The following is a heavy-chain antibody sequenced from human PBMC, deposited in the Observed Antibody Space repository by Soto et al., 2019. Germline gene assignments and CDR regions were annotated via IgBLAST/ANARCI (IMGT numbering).Heavy chain of an antibody. J-gene: IGHJ4*02. V-gene: IGHV4-30-2*01. CDR1: GGSISSGGYS. Sequence: QLQLQESGSGLVKPSQTLSLTCAVSGGSISSGGYSWSWIRQPPGKGLEWIGYIYHSGSTYYNPSRKGRATRAVDRSKTQFSLKLSSVTAADTAVYYCAAGGGLPRYYWGQGTLVTVSS. CDR2: IYHSGST. D-gene: IGHD5-12*01. CDR3: AAGGGLPRYY.